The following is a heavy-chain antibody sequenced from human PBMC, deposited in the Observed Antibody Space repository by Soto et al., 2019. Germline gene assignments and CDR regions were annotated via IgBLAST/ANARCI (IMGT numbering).Heavy chain of an antibody. CDR3: ATTKTTLYNWFDP. V-gene: IGHV4-34*01. CDR1: GGSFSGYY. J-gene: IGHJ5*02. Sequence: SETLSLTCAVYGGSFSGYYWSWIRQPPGKGLEWIGEINHSGSTNYNPSLKSRVTISVDTSKNQFSLKLSSVTAADTAMYYCATTKTTLYNWFDPWGQGTQVTVSS. D-gene: IGHD1-7*01. CDR2: INHSGST.